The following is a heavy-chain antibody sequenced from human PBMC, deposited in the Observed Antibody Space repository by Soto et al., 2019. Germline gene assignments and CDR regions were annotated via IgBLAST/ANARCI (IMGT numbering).Heavy chain of an antibody. CDR1: GLTFGSRA. J-gene: IGHJ4*02. CDR3: ARGSTDSYPGSRIFDF. D-gene: IGHD3-10*01. Sequence: EVQLLESGGDLTQPGGSLRLSCVASGLTFGSRAMSWVRQAPGEGLQWVSTITDTGGDAKYADSVRGRFVISRDNYKNNLYVQMTSLTAEDSAMYFCARGSTDSYPGSRIFDFWGRGTLVTVSS. V-gene: IGHV3-23*01. CDR2: ITDTGGDA.